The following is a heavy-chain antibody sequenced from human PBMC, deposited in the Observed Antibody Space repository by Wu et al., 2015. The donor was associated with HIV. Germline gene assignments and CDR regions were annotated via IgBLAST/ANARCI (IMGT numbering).Heavy chain of an antibody. CDR3: ARGFDIVVVVAAHGGYGMDV. CDR2: INPNSGGT. Sequence: QVQLVQSGAEVKKPGASVKVSCKASGYTFTGYYMHWVRQAPGQGLEWMGWINPNSGGTNYAQKFQGRVTMTRDTSISTAYMELSRLRSDDTAVYYCARGFDIVVVVAAHGGYGMDVWGPRDHGHRLL. V-gene: IGHV1-2*02. J-gene: IGHJ6*01. D-gene: IGHD2-15*01. CDR1: GYTFTGYY.